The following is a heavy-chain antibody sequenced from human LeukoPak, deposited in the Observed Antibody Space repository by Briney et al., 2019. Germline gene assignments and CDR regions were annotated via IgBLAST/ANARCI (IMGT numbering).Heavy chain of an antibody. Sequence: QSGGSLRLSCAASGFTFSNYAMSWVRQAPGKGLECVSVTTESGGRTYYADSVKGRFTISRDKSKYTLYLQMNSLRAEDTAVYYCAKGSTSGWYYFDYWGQGALVTVSS. CDR2: TTESGGRT. J-gene: IGHJ4*02. D-gene: IGHD6-19*01. CDR3: AKGSTSGWYYFDY. V-gene: IGHV3-23*01. CDR1: GFTFSNYA.